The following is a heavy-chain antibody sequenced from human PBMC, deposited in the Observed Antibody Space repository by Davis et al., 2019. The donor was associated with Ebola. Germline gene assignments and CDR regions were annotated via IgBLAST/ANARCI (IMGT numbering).Heavy chain of an antibody. D-gene: IGHD6-13*01. CDR1: GYSFTSYW. CDR3: ARQKTTAGGWQQLPTWVNWFDP. Sequence: PGGSLRLSCKGSGYSFTSYWIGWVRQMPGKGLEWMGIIYPGDSDTRYSPSFQGQVTISADKSISTAYLQWSSLKASDTAMYYCARQKTTAGGWQQLPTWVNWFDPWGQGTLVTVSS. V-gene: IGHV5-51*01. CDR2: IYPGDSDT. J-gene: IGHJ5*02.